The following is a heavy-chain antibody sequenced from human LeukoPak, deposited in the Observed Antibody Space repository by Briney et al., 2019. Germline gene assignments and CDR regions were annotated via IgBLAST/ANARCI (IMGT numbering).Heavy chain of an antibody. CDR3: AKVSSSSDY. J-gene: IGHJ4*02. CDR2: ISGSGGST. V-gene: IGHV3-23*01. CDR1: RSDD. Sequence: RSDDLGGGRNVPRKRLEWVSAISGSGGSTYYADSVKGLFTISRDNSKNTLYLQMNSMRAEDTAVYYCAKVSSSSDYWGQGTLVTVSS. D-gene: IGHD6-6*01.